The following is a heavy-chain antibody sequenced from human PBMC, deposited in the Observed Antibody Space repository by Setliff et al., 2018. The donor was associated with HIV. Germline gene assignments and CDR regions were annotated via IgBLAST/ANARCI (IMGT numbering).Heavy chain of an antibody. Sequence: TLSLTCTVSGGSISSGVYYWSWIRQPAGKGLEWVGHIYSSGSTSYNLSLKSRVSISEETSKNQFSLKLNSVTAADTAVYYCARGVSFWSGTYLQLWGQGTPVTVSS. V-gene: IGHV4-61*09. CDR3: ARGVSFWSGTYLQL. CDR1: GGSISSGVYY. CDR2: IYSSGST. J-gene: IGHJ1*01. D-gene: IGHD3-3*01.